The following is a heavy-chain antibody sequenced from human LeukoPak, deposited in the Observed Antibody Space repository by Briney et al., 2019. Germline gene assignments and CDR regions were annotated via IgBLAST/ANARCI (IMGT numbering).Heavy chain of an antibody. J-gene: IGHJ4*02. CDR3: AGLVGRYSSGLYYYYFDY. CDR2: MYLSGTT. D-gene: IGHD3-22*01. V-gene: IGHV4-4*02. CDR1: GDSINSLDL. Sequence: SETLSLTCTVSGDSINSLDLWSWVRQPPGKGLEWIGEMYLSGTTHSNPSVKSRVTISIDKSKNQFLLNLSSVTAADAAVYYCAGLVGRYSSGLYYYYFDYWGQGTLVTVSS.